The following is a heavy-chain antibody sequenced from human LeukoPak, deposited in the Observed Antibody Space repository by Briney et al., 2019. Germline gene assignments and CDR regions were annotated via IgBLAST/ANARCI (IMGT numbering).Heavy chain of an antibody. V-gene: IGHV3-48*04. J-gene: IGHJ4*02. CDR1: GFNFSIYS. Sequence: GGSLRLSCAASGFNFSIYSMNWVRQAPGKGLEWVSYITRSSTTIYYADSVKGRFTISRDNAKNSLYLQMNSLRAEDTAVYYCARRKYYYGSGSYPFDYWGQGTLVTVSS. CDR3: ARRKYYYGSGSYPFDY. CDR2: ITRSSTTI. D-gene: IGHD3-10*01.